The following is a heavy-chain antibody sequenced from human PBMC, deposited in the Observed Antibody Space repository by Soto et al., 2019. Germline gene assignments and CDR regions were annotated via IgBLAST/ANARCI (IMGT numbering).Heavy chain of an antibody. D-gene: IGHD3-10*01. Sequence: PSETLSLTCTVSGGSISSYSWSWIRQPPGKGLEWIGYIYHSGSTYYNPSLKSRVTISVDRSKNQFSLKLSSVTAADTAVYYCARRRGAMGPFDYWGQGTLVTSPQ. CDR1: GGSISSYS. CDR2: IYHSGST. V-gene: IGHV4-59*12. CDR3: ARRRGAMGPFDY. J-gene: IGHJ4*02.